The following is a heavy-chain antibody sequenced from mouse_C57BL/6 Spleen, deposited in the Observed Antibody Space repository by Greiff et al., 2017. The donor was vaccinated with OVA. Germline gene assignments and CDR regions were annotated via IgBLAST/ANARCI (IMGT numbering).Heavy chain of an antibody. CDR1: GYAFSSSW. V-gene: IGHV1-82*01. CDR2: IYPGDGDT. J-gene: IGHJ3*01. Sequence: QVQLKQSGPELVKPGASVKISCKASGYAFSSSWMNWVKQRPGKGLEWIGRIYPGDGDTNYNGKFKGKATLTADKSSSTPYMHLSSLTSADSTVYSCAYGVSPWFAYWGQGTLVTVSA. CDR3: AYGVSPWFAY. D-gene: IGHD1-1*02.